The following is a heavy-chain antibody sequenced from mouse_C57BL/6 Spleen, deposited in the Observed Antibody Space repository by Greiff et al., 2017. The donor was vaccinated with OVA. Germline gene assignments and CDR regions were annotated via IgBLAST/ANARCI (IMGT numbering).Heavy chain of an antibody. Sequence: ESGPGLVKPSQSLSLTCSVTGYSITSGYYWNWIRQFPGNKLEWMGYISYDGSNNYNPSLKNRISITRDTSKNQFFLKLNSVTTEDTATYDCARDLDYDVGSMDYWGQGTSVTVSS. D-gene: IGHD2-4*01. CDR3: ARDLDYDVGSMDY. CDR2: ISYDGSN. CDR1: GYSITSGYY. V-gene: IGHV3-6*01. J-gene: IGHJ4*01.